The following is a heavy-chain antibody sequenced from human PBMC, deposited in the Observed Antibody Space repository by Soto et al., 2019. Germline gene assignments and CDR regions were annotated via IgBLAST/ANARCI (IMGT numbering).Heavy chain of an antibody. V-gene: IGHV3-23*01. Sequence: EVHLLESGGGLVQTGGSLRLSCAASGFTFSDYAMSWFRQAPGKGLEWVSGVDYSGGSTFYAHSVKGRFTISRSNSENTLYLQLNNLRVEDTAIYYCAKKPLSGSYFDPWGQGTLVTVSS. J-gene: IGHJ4*02. D-gene: IGHD3-10*01. CDR2: VDYSGGST. CDR1: GFTFSDYA. CDR3: AKKPLSGSYFDP.